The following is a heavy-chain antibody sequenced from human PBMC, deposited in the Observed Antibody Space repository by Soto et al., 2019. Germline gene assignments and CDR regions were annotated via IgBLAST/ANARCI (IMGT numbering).Heavy chain of an antibody. J-gene: IGHJ6*02. CDR3: ARATSSSSWVYYYYYGMDV. Sequence: ASVKVSCKASGYTFTSYGISWVRQAPGQGLEWMGWISAYNGNTNCAQKLQGRVTMTTDTSTSTAYMELRSPRSDDTAVYYCARATSSSSWVYYYYYGMDVWGQGTTVTVSS. V-gene: IGHV1-18*01. D-gene: IGHD6-13*01. CDR1: GYTFTSYG. CDR2: ISAYNGNT.